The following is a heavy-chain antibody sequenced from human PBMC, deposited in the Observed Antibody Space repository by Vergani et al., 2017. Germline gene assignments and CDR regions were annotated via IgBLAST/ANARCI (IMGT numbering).Heavy chain of an antibody. Sequence: EVQLVESGGGLVQTGRSLRLSCAASGFTFDDYAMHWVRQAPGKGLEWVSGISWNSGSIGYADSVKGRFTISRDNAKNSLYLQMNSLRAEDTALYYCAKDKGIAAAGIFDYWGQGTLVTVSS. CDR2: ISWNSGSI. D-gene: IGHD6-13*01. CDR3: AKDKGIAAAGIFDY. V-gene: IGHV3-9*01. J-gene: IGHJ4*02. CDR1: GFTFDDYA.